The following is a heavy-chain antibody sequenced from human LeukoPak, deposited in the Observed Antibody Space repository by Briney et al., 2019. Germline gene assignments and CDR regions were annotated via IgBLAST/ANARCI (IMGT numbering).Heavy chain of an antibody. V-gene: IGHV1-18*01. J-gene: IGHJ4*02. CDR2: ISAYNGNT. CDR1: GYTFTSYG. D-gene: IGHD3-10*01. Sequence: EASVTVSCKASGYTFTSYGINWVRQAPGQGLEWMGWISAYNGNTNYAQKLQGRVTMTTDTSTSTAYMALRSLRSDDTAVYYCARAGLLWFGEAVDYWGQRTLVTVSS. CDR3: ARAGLLWFGEAVDY.